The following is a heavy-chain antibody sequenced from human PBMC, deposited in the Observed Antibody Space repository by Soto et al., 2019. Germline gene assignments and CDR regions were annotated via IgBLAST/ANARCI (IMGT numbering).Heavy chain of an antibody. CDR3: ARAPTYSSSYYYGVDV. D-gene: IGHD6-6*01. CDR1: GFTFSSYG. J-gene: IGHJ6*02. Sequence: GGSLRLSCAASGFTFSSYGMHWVRQAPGKGLEWVAVIWYDGSNKYYADSVKGRFTISRDNSKNTLYLQMNSLRAEDTAVYYCARAPTYSSSYYYGVDVWGQGTTVTVSS. CDR2: IWYDGSNK. V-gene: IGHV3-33*01.